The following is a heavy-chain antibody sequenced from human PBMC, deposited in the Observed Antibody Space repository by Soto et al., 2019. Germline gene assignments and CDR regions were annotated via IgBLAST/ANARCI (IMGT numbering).Heavy chain of an antibody. J-gene: IGHJ6*02. CDR3: ARVSGSYYYGMDV. D-gene: IGHD1-26*01. CDR1: GGSISSSNW. V-gene: IGHV4-4*02. Sequence: SETLSLTCXVSGGSISSSNWWSWVRQPPGKGLEWIGEIYHSGSTNYNPSLKSRVTISVDKSKNQFSLKLSSVIAADTAVYYCARVSGSYYYGMDVWGQGTTVTVSS. CDR2: IYHSGST.